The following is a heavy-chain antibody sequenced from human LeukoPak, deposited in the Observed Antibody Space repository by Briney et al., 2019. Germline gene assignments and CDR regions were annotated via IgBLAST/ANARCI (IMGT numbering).Heavy chain of an antibody. CDR1: GYSFTSYW. V-gene: IGHV5-51*01. CDR2: IFPSDSDT. CDR3: AIKSGRYRDAFDI. J-gene: IGHJ3*02. D-gene: IGHD1-26*01. Sequence: GESLKISCKGSGYSFTSYWIGWVRQMPGKGLEWMGVIFPSDSDTRYSPSFEGQVTISADKSITTAYLQGCSLKDSDTAMYYCAIKSGRYRDAFDIWGQGTMVTVSS.